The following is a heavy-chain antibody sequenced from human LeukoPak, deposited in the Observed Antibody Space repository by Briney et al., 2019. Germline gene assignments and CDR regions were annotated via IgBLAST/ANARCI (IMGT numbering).Heavy chain of an antibody. D-gene: IGHD5-18*01. CDR2: IIPILGIA. V-gene: IGHV1-69*04. CDR3: AREDTAMVTAFDI. Sequence: SVKVSCKASGGTFSSYAISWVRQAPGQGLEWMGRIIPILGIANYAQKFQGRVTITADKSTSTAYMELSSLRSEDTAVYYCAREDTAMVTAFDIWGQETMVTVSS. J-gene: IGHJ3*02. CDR1: GGTFSSYA.